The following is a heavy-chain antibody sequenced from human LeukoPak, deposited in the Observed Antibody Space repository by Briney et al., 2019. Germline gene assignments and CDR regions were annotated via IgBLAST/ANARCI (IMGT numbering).Heavy chain of an antibody. D-gene: IGHD2-15*01. CDR1: GGSFSGYY. CDR3: ARGLCGGGSCYSP. Sequence: SETLSLTCAVYGGSFSGYYWSWIRQPPGKGLEWIGEINHSGSTNYNPSPKSRVTISVDTSKNQFSLKLSSVTAADTAVYYCARGLCGGGSCYSPWGQGTLVTVSS. J-gene: IGHJ5*02. V-gene: IGHV4-34*01. CDR2: INHSGST.